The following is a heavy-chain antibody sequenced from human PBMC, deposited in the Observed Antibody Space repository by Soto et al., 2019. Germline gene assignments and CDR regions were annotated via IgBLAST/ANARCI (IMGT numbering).Heavy chain of an antibody. Sequence: PGEPLKISGKGSGYSFTSYWIGWVRQMPGKGLEWMGIIYPGDSDTRYSPSFQGQVTISADKSISTAYLQWSSLKASDTAMYYCARRYSSSLIGMGVWGQGTTVTVSS. D-gene: IGHD6-13*01. J-gene: IGHJ6*02. CDR1: GYSFTSYW. CDR3: ARRYSSSLIGMGV. V-gene: IGHV5-51*01. CDR2: IYPGDSDT.